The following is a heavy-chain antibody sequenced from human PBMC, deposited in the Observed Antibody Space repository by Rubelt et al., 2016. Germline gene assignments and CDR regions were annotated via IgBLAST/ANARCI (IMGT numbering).Heavy chain of an antibody. Sequence: QVQLQESGPGLVKPSETLSLTCTVSGDSISSYYWSWIRQPPGKGLEWIGYIFYSGSTNYNPSLKSRVTISVDTSRNQFSLRRSSVTAADWAVYYCARESTTTVTNGPFDYWGQGTRVTVSS. CDR3: ARESTTTVTNGPFDY. D-gene: IGHD4-17*01. J-gene: IGHJ4*02. V-gene: IGHV4-59*01. CDR1: GDSISSYY. CDR2: IFYSGST.